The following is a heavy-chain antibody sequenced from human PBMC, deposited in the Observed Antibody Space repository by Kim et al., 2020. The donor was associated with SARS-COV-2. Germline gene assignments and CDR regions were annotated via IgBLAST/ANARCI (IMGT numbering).Heavy chain of an antibody. Sequence: GGSLRLSCAASGFTFNNYGMHWVRQAPGGGLEWVAVISYEGSIKFYADSLRGRFTISRDSSKNTVYLQMNSLRPEDTATYYCAKVGSIFWIRPKQAPFDVWGRGTLVTVSS. V-gene: IGHV3-30*18. CDR1: GFTFNNYG. CDR3: AKVGSIFWIRPKQAPFDV. CDR2: ISYEGSIK. J-gene: IGHJ1*01. D-gene: IGHD5-18*01.